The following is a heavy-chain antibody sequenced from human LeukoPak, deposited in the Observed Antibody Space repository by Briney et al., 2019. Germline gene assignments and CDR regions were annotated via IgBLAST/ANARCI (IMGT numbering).Heavy chain of an antibody. CDR1: GCTFTSYD. CDR2: MNPNSGNT. J-gene: IGHJ6*02. CDR3: AARYFDWFGGDYYYGMDV. V-gene: IGHV1-8*01. D-gene: IGHD3-9*01. Sequence: VASVKVSCKASGCTFTSYDINWVRQATGQGLEWMGWMNPNSGNTGYAQKFQGRVTMTRNTSISTAYMELSSLRSEDTAVYYCAARYFDWFGGDYYYGMDVWGQGTTVTVSS.